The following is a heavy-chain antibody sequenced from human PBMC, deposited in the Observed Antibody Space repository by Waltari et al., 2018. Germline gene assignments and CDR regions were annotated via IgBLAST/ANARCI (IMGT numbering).Heavy chain of an antibody. CDR2: IYHSGTT. D-gene: IGHD1-26*01. Sequence: QVQLQESGPGLVKPSETLSLTCAVSGYSISSGYYWGWIRQPPGKGLEWIGSIYHSGTTYYNPSRKSRVTISVDTSKNQFSLKLSSVTAADTAVYYCASPYSGSYGVFDYWGQGTLVTVSS. V-gene: IGHV4-38-2*01. J-gene: IGHJ4*02. CDR3: ASPYSGSYGVFDY. CDR1: GYSISSGYY.